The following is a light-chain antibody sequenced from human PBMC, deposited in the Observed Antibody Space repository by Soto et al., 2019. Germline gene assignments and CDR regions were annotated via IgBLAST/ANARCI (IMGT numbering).Light chain of an antibody. V-gene: IGKV3-20*01. CDR2: AAS. Sequence: DIVLTQSPGTLSLPPGERASLSCRASQSVSSGHLAWYQQKPGQAPRLLIYAASSRASAIPDRFSGSGSGTDFTLTISRLEPEDFAVYYCHQYGTSPQTFGQGTKVDIK. CDR3: HQYGTSPQT. CDR1: QSVSSGH. J-gene: IGKJ1*01.